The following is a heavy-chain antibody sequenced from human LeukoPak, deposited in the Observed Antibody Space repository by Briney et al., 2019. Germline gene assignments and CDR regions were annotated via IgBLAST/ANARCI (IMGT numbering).Heavy chain of an antibody. CDR1: GYTFTSYG. J-gene: IGHJ6*02. CDR2: ISAYNGNT. V-gene: IGHV1-18*01. Sequence: ASVKVSCKASGYTFTSYGISWVRQAPGQGLEWMGWISAYNGNTNYAQKLQGRVTMTTDTSTSTAYMELRSLRSDDTAVYYCARENPFCVAGTSQDRSRDYYGMDVWGQGTTVTVSS. CDR3: ARENPFCVAGTSQDRSRDYYGMDV. D-gene: IGHD6-19*01.